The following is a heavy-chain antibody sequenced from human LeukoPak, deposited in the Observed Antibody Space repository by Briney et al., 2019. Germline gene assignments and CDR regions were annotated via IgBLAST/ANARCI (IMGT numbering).Heavy chain of an antibody. Sequence: ASVKVSCKASGYTFTSYYMHWVRQAPGQGLEWMGIINPSGGSTSYAQKFEGRVTMTRDTSTSTVYMELSSLRSEDAAVYYCARGGEIVVITYIWFDPWGQGTLVTVSS. V-gene: IGHV1-46*01. CDR3: ARGGEIVVITYIWFDP. CDR1: GYTFTSYY. CDR2: INPSGGST. D-gene: IGHD3-22*01. J-gene: IGHJ5*02.